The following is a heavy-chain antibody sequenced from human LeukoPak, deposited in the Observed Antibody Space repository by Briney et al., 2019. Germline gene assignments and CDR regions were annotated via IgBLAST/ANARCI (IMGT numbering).Heavy chain of an antibody. Sequence: GQSLRLSCVASGFTFDYFGMNWVRQAPGKGLEWVAVISLDGNNEYYADSVKGRFSLSRDNSMNTLYLQLNSLRTEDTAMYYCARDLSGHWTYDYWGQGTLVTVSS. D-gene: IGHD1-1*01. CDR2: ISLDGNNE. CDR1: GFTFDYFG. V-gene: IGHV3-30*03. CDR3: ARDLSGHWTYDY. J-gene: IGHJ4*01.